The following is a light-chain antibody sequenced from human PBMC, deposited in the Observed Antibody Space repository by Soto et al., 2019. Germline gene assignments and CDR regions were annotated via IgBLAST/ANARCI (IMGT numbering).Light chain of an antibody. Sequence: QSVLTQPPSVSGAPGQRVTISCTGSSSNIGAGYDVNWYQQLAGTAPKLLVYGNSNRPSGVPDRFSGSKSGTSASLAITGLQAEDEADYYCQSYDSSLSDMVFGGGTQLTVL. CDR1: SSNIGAGYD. J-gene: IGLJ2*01. CDR2: GNS. CDR3: QSYDSSLSDMV. V-gene: IGLV1-40*01.